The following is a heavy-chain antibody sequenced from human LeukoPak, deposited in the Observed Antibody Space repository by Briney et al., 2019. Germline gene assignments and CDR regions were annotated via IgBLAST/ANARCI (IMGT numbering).Heavy chain of an antibody. CDR3: ARGYCSSTSCYAFDP. CDR1: GGSISSDY. CDR2: IYTTEST. J-gene: IGHJ5*02. D-gene: IGHD2-2*01. V-gene: IGHV4-4*07. Sequence: SETLSLTCTVSGGSISSDYWSWIRQPAGKGLEWIGRIYTTESTNYNPSLKSRVTISLDKSNNQFSLKLNSVTAADTAVYYCARGYCSSTSCYAFDPWGQGTLVTVSS.